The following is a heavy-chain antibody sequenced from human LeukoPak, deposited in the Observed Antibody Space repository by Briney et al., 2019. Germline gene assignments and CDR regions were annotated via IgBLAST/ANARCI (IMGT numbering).Heavy chain of an antibody. V-gene: IGHV1-2*02. Sequence: ASLKVSCKASGYTFTAYYIHWVRRAPGQGLEWMGWINPNIGGTESAQKFQGRGTMTSDTSISTAYMELSRLRSDDTAVYYCTRDHCTSINCYEYNYYGMDVWGQGTTVTVCS. D-gene: IGHD2-2*01. J-gene: IGHJ6*02. CDR2: INPNIGGT. CDR1: GYTFTAYY. CDR3: TRDHCTSINCYEYNYYGMDV.